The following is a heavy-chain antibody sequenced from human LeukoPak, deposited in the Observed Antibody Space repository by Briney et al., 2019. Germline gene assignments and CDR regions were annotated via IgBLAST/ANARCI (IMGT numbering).Heavy chain of an antibody. J-gene: IGHJ4*02. V-gene: IGHV1-2*02. D-gene: IGHD1/OR15-1a*01. CDR1: GYTLTGHY. CDR3: ARENIEQWPAFDY. CDR2: INDNSGGT. Sequence: APVKVSCKAAGYTLTGHYMHWVRQAPGQGREWMGWINDNSGGTKNAQKFDGRVTMIRDTSTTTVQLDLGTLRSDDTAVYYCARENIEQWPAFDYWGQGTLVTVSS.